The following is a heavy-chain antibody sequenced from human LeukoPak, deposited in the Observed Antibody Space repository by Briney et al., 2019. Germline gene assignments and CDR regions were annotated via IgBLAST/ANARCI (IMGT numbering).Heavy chain of an antibody. J-gene: IGHJ3*02. V-gene: IGHV4-59*01. D-gene: IGHD2-2*01. Sequence: SSETLSLTCTVSGGSISSYYWSWIRQPPGKGLEWIGYMYYSGSTNYNPSLKSRVTISVDTSKNQFSLKLSSVTAADTAAYYCARDVGCSSTSCYLAFDIWGQGTMVTVSS. CDR3: ARDVGCSSTSCYLAFDI. CDR2: MYYSGST. CDR1: GGSISSYY.